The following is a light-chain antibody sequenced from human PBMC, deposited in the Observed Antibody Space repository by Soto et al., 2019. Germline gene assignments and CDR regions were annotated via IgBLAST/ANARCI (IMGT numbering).Light chain of an antibody. CDR2: GAS. J-gene: IGKJ2*01. CDR1: QSFSGSY. Sequence: ELVLTQSPGTLSLSPGERATLSCRASQSFSGSYLAWYQQKPAQAPRLLIYGASSRATGIPDRFSGSGSGTDFTLTISRLEPEDFAVYYCQQYGSSPYTFGQGTKLEIK. V-gene: IGKV3-20*01. CDR3: QQYGSSPYT.